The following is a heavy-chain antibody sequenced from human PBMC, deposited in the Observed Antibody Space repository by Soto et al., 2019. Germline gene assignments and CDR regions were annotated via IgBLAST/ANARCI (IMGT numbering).Heavy chain of an antibody. J-gene: IGHJ4*02. D-gene: IGHD4-17*01. Sequence: EVQLVQSGGEVKKAGESLRISCKASGYSFTNYWISWVRQMPGKGLEWMGRIDPSDSYVSYSPSFQGHVTISADKSISTIYLQWRSLKASDTGMYYCAFRACGDYAAFGYWGQGTLVTASS. V-gene: IGHV5-10-1*01. CDR3: AFRACGDYAAFGY. CDR2: IDPSDSYV. CDR1: GYSFTNYW.